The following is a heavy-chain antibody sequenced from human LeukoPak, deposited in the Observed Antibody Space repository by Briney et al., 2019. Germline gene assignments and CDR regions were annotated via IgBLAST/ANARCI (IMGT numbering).Heavy chain of an antibody. D-gene: IGHD6-19*01. Sequence: PGGSLRLSCSASGFTFDTYFMHWVRQAPGQGLEWVAMISHNGGSAYYGDSVKGRLTIFRDNSNNTLYLQMNSLRVEDTAVYYCAKDWGSSGWYNWFDPWGQGTLVTVSS. CDR2: ISHNGGSA. V-gene: IGHV3-30*18. J-gene: IGHJ5*02. CDR3: AKDWGSSGWYNWFDP. CDR1: GFTFDTYF.